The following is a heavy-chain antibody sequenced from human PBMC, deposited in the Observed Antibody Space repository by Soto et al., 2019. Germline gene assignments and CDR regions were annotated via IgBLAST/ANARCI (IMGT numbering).Heavy chain of an antibody. J-gene: IGHJ4*02. CDR1: GFTFSSHK. CDR3: ARVRTGTDYFDY. D-gene: IGHD2-8*02. Sequence: PGGSLRLSCAATGFTFSSHKLNWVRQAPGKGLELVSYISSGGDALYYADSVKGRFTISRDNAKNSLYLQMDSLRDEDTAVYYCARVRTGTDYFDYWGQGTLVTVSS. V-gene: IGHV3-48*02. CDR2: ISSGGDAL.